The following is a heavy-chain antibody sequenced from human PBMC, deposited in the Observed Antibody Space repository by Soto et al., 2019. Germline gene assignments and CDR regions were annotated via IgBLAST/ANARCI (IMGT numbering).Heavy chain of an antibody. Sequence: EVQLVESGGGLVQPGGSLRLSCAGSGFTFSGYWMHWVRQAPGKGPVWVSRLNPNGTFTTNDDSVKGRFTISRDNAKNTVYLQMNCLRADDTAVYYCARGGTSTIYWGLFYNWGQGTLVTVSS. CDR3: ARGGTSTIYWGLFYN. CDR1: GFTFSGYW. V-gene: IGHV3-74*01. J-gene: IGHJ4*02. CDR2: LNPNGTFT. D-gene: IGHD3-3*01.